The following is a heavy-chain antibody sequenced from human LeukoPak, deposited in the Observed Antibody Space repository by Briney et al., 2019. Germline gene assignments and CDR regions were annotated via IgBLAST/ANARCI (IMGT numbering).Heavy chain of an antibody. D-gene: IGHD3-3*01. CDR2: ISAYNGNT. CDR3: ARGYYDFWSGYYTRGADYYYYYGMDV. CDR1: GYTFTSYG. J-gene: IGHJ6*02. Sequence: EASVKVSCKASGYTFTSYGISWVRQAPRQGLEWMGWISAYNGNTNYAQKLQGRVTMTTDTSTSTAYMELRSLRSDDTAVYYCARGYYDFWSGYYTRGADYYYYYGMDVWGQGATVTVSS. V-gene: IGHV1-18*01.